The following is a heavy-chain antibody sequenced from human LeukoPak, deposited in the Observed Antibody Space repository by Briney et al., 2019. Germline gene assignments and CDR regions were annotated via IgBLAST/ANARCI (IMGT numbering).Heavy chain of an antibody. CDR2: ISNDGSNK. CDR1: GLTFRNYG. V-gene: IGHV3-30*19. Sequence: PGKSLRLSCAASGLTFRNYGMHWVRQAPGKGLEWVTVISNDGSNKYYADSVKGRFTISRDNSKNTLYLQMNSLRAEDTAVYYCASDYYDSSGYEYWGQGTLVTVSS. D-gene: IGHD3-22*01. J-gene: IGHJ4*02. CDR3: ASDYYDSSGYEY.